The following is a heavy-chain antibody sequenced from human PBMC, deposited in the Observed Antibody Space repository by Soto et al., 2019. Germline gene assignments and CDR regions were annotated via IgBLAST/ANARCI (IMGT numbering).Heavy chain of an antibody. J-gene: IGHJ4*02. CDR3: AREKTTANYYFDY. Sequence: QVQLVQSGAEVKKLGSSVKVFCKASGGTFSSYTISWVRQAPGQGLEWMGRIIPILGITNYAQNFQDRVAITADKSTSIALMELYSLRSEDTAVYYCAREKTTANYYFDYWGQGTLVTVSS. V-gene: IGHV1-69*02. CDR2: IIPILGIT. CDR1: GGTFSSYT. D-gene: IGHD4-17*01.